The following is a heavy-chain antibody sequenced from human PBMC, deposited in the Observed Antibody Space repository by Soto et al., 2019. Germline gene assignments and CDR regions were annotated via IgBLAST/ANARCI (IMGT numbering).Heavy chain of an antibody. CDR2: VHPDSGGT. D-gene: IGHD5-18*01. CDR3: ATLDTANDY. CDR1: GYIFTDHL. J-gene: IGHJ4*02. Sequence: GASVKVSCKTSGYIFTDHLIHWVRQSPGQGLQWVGWVHPDSGGTNIAQAFQDRVTMSLDTSRKQFSLNLNSVTAADTAVYYCATLDTANDYWGQGTTVTVSS. V-gene: IGHV1-2*02.